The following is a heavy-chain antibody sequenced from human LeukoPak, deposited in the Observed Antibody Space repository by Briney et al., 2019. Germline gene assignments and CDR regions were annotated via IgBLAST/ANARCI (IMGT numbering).Heavy chain of an antibody. D-gene: IGHD3-10*01. Sequence: SETLSLTCAVSGGSISSSNWWSWVRQPPGKGLEWIGDIYHSGSTNYNPSLKSRVTISVDKSKNQFSLKLSSVTAADTAVYYCARVGLSSFDVSLWFPLDYWGQGTLVTVSS. CDR1: GGSISSSNW. J-gene: IGHJ4*02. V-gene: IGHV4-4*02. CDR2: IYHSGST. CDR3: ARVGLSSFDVSLWFPLDY.